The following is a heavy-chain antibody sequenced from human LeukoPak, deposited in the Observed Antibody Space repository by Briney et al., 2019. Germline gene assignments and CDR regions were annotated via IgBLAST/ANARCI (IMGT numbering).Heavy chain of an antibody. CDR2: INPNSGGT. D-gene: IGHD1-14*01. J-gene: IGHJ4*02. CDR1: GGTFSSYA. V-gene: IGHV1-2*02. CDR3: ARDQESEVYDY. Sequence: ASVKVSCKASGGTFSSYAISWVRQAPGQGLEWMGWINPNSGGTNYAQKFQGRVTMTRDTSISTAYMELSRLRSDDTAVYYCARDQESEVYDYWGQGTLVTVSS.